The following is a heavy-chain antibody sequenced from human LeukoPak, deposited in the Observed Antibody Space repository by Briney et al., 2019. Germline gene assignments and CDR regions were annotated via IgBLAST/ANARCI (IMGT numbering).Heavy chain of an antibody. J-gene: IGHJ4*02. V-gene: IGHV3-30*03. Sequence: QPGRSLRLSCAASGFIFSNYGMHWVRQAPGKGLEWVAVISYDGSNKYYADSVKGRFTISRDNSRNMLYLQVNSLRAEDTAVYYSTRDWNVLDYWGQGTLVTVSS. CDR3: TRDWNVLDY. CDR2: ISYDGSNK. CDR1: GFIFSNYG. D-gene: IGHD1-1*01.